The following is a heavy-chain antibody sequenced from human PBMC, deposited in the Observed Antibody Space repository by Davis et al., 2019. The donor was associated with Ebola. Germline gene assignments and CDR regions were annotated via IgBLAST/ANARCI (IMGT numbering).Heavy chain of an antibody. CDR3: AKGGGTSSSDFRRT. Sequence: GESLKISCAASGFTVSSNYMNWVRQAPGKGLEWVSSISGSSTYIYYADSVKGRFTISRDNSKNTLYLQMNSLRAEDTAVYYCAKGGGTSSSDFRRTWGQGTLVTVSS. CDR1: GFTVSSNY. CDR2: ISGSSTYI. J-gene: IGHJ5*02. D-gene: IGHD6-6*01. V-gene: IGHV3-21*04.